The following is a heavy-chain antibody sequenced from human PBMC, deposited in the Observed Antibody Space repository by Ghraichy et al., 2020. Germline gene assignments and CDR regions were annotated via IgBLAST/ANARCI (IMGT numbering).Heavy chain of an antibody. D-gene: IGHD3-3*01. V-gene: IGHV4-61*01. CDR2: IYYSGST. CDR3: ARGEFLEWSVDAFDI. CDR1: GGSVSSGSYY. J-gene: IGHJ3*02. Sequence: SETLSLTCTVSGGSVSSGSYYWSWIRQPPGKGLEWIGYIYYSGSTNYNPSLKSRVTISVDTSKNQFSLKLSSVTAADTAVYYCARGEFLEWSVDAFDIWGQGTMVTVSS.